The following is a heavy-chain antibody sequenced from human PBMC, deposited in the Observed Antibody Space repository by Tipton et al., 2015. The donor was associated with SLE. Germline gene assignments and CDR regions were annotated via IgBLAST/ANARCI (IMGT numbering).Heavy chain of an antibody. Sequence: SLRLSCAASGFTLSSYSMNWVRQAPGKGLEWVSSISSSSSYIYYADSVKGRFTISRDNAKNSLYLQMNSLRAEDTAVYYCARDRAGGIDYWGQGTLVTVSS. D-gene: IGHD6-13*01. CDR2: ISSSSSYI. CDR1: GFTLSSYS. V-gene: IGHV3-21*04. CDR3: ARDRAGGIDY. J-gene: IGHJ4*02.